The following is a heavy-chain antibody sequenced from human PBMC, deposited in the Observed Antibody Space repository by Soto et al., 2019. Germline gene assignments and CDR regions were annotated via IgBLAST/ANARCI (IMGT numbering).Heavy chain of an antibody. CDR1: GFTFSDHY. CDR3: AGEMATIPNYFDY. Sequence: EVQLVESGGGLVQPGGSLRLSCAASGFTFSDHYMDWVRQAPGKGLEWVGRTRNKANSYTTEYAASVKGRFTISRDDSKNSLYLQMNSLKTEDTAVYYCAGEMATIPNYFDYWGQGTLVTVSS. J-gene: IGHJ4*02. D-gene: IGHD5-12*01. V-gene: IGHV3-72*01. CDR2: TRNKANSYTT.